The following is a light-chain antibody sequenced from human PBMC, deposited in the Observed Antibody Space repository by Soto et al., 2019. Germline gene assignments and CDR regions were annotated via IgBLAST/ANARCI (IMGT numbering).Light chain of an antibody. V-gene: IGLV2-23*02. CDR3: YSFAGFNTQ. Sequence: QSALTQPASVSGSPGQSIIISCTGTTSDVGGYNSVSWYQQHPDKAPKLMIYEVRNRPSGVSNRFSGSKSGNTASLTISGLRAEDEADYYCYSFAGFNTQFGGGTQLTVL. CDR2: EVR. J-gene: IGLJ2*01. CDR1: TSDVGGYNS.